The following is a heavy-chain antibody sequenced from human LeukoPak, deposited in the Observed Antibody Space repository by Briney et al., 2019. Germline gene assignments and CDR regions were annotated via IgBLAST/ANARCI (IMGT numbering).Heavy chain of an antibody. D-gene: IGHD2-15*01. CDR2: IYYSGST. CDR3: ARRMKLAAKGDAFDI. Sequence: PSETLSLTCTVSGDSINSDYWNWIRQPPGKGLEWIGFIYYSGSTNYNPSLKSRVTISVDASRKHFSLKLNSETAGDTAVYYCARRMKLAAKGDAFDIWGQGTMVTVSS. CDR1: GDSINSDY. J-gene: IGHJ3*02. V-gene: IGHV4-59*08.